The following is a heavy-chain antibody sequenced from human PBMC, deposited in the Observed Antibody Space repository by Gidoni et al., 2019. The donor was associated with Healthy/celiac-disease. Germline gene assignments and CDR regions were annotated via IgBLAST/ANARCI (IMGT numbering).Heavy chain of an antibody. J-gene: IGHJ4*02. Sequence: QVQLVESGGGVVQPGRSLRLSCAASGFTFSSYVMHWVRQAPGKGLEWVAVISYDGSNKYYADSVKRRFTISRDNSKNTLYLQMNSLRAEDTAVYYCAKAGDGTFDYWGQGTLVTVSS. V-gene: IGHV3-30*18. CDR2: ISYDGSNK. CDR1: GFTFSSYV. D-gene: IGHD7-27*01. CDR3: AKAGDGTFDY.